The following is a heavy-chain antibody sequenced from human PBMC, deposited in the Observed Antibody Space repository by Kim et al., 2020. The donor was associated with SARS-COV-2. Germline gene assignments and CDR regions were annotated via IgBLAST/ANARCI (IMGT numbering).Heavy chain of an antibody. CDR2: IIPIFGTA. D-gene: IGHD1-1*01. Sequence: SVKVSCKASGGTFSSYAISWVRQAPGQGLEWMGGIIPIFGTANYAQKFQGRVTITADESTSTAYMELSSLRSEDTAVYYCARDTIRTGTTVGLVYYGMDVWGQGTTVTVSS. V-gene: IGHV1-69*13. J-gene: IGHJ6*02. CDR3: ARDTIRTGTTVGLVYYGMDV. CDR1: GGTFSSYA.